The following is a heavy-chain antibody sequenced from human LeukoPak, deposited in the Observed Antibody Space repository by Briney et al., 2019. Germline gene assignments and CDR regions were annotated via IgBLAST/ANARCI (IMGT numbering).Heavy chain of an antibody. Sequence: GGSLRLSCAASGFTFSNYAMSWVRQAPGKGLEWVSAISGSGGSTYYADSVKGRFTISRDNSKNTLYLQMNSLRAEDTAVYYCAKARAIAVVNTVDFNYWGQGTLVTVSS. V-gene: IGHV3-23*01. CDR2: ISGSGGST. J-gene: IGHJ4*02. CDR1: GFTFSNYA. CDR3: AKARAIAVVNTVDFNY. D-gene: IGHD3-22*01.